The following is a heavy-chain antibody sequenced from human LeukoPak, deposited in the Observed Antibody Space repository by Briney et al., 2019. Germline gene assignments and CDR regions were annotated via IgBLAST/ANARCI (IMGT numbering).Heavy chain of an antibody. Sequence: SETLSLTCTVSGGSISGYYWSWIRQPPGKGLEWIGYIYYSGSTNYNPSLKSRVTISVDTSKNQFSLKLSSVTAADTAVYYCAREGGSYPNWFDPWGQGTLVTVSS. J-gene: IGHJ5*02. CDR2: IYYSGST. V-gene: IGHV4-59*01. CDR1: GGSISGYY. CDR3: AREGGSYPNWFDP. D-gene: IGHD1-26*01.